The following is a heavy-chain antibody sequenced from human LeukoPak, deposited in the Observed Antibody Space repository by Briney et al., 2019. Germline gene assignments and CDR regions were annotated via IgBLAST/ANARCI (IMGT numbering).Heavy chain of an antibody. CDR1: GFTFSNAW. V-gene: IGHV3-15*01. J-gene: IGHJ4*02. D-gene: IGHD4-17*01. CDR2: IKSKTDGGTT. CDR3: TTDRDYGDYGRYFDY. Sequence: GGSLRLSCAASGFTFSNAWMSWVRQAPGKGLEWVGRIKSKTDGGTTDYAAPVKGRFTISRDDSKNTLYLQMNSLKTEDTAVYYCTTDRDYGDYGRYFDYWGREPWSPSPQ.